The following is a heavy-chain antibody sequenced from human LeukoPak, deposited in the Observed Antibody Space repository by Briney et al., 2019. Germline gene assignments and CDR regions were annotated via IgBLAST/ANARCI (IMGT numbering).Heavy chain of an antibody. CDR2: ISSRSSTI. CDR1: GFMFNDYS. J-gene: IGHJ1*01. CDR3: AKALIGTGGYLEH. V-gene: IGHV3-48*04. D-gene: IGHD6-19*01. Sequence: GGSLRLSCVGSGFMFNDYSLNWVRQAPGKGPEWVSYISSRSSTIYYADSVKGRFTISRDNAKNSLYLQMNSLRAEDTALYFCAKALIGTGGYLEHWGQGTLVTVSS.